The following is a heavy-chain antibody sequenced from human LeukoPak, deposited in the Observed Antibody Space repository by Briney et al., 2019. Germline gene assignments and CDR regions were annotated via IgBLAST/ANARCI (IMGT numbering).Heavy chain of an antibody. CDR1: GYTFPIYG. D-gene: IGHD1-26*01. Sequence: ASVKVSCKASGYTFPIYGISWVRQAPGQGLEWMGWISAYNGNTNYAQKLQGRVTMTTDTSTSTAYMDLRSLRSDDTAVYYCARDLPGYSGNYDHYFDYWDQGTLVTVSS. CDR3: ARDLPGYSGNYDHYFDY. J-gene: IGHJ4*02. CDR2: ISAYNGNT. V-gene: IGHV1-18*01.